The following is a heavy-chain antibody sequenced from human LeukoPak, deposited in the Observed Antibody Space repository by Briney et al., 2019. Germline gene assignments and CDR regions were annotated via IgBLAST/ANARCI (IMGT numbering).Heavy chain of an antibody. CDR2: IKQDGSEK. J-gene: IGHJ6*03. V-gene: IGHV3-7*01. CDR3: ARDRNSSPIQNYYYYYYMDV. CDR1: GLTFSSYW. D-gene: IGHD6-13*01. Sequence: PGGSLRLSCAASGLTFSSYWMSWVRQAPGKGLEWVANIKQDGSEKYYVDSVKGRFTISRDNAKNSLYLQMNSLRAEDTAVYYCARDRNSSPIQNYYYYYYMDVWGKGTTVTVSS.